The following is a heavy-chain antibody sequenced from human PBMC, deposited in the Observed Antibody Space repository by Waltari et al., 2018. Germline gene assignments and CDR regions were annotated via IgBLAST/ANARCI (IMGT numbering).Heavy chain of an antibody. CDR2: ISSSGSTI. Sequence: EVQLVESGGGLVQPGGSLRLSCAASGFTFSSYEMNWVRQAPGKGLVWVSYISSSGSTIYYADSVKGRFTISRDNAKNSLYLQMNSLRAEDTAVYYCARDRYYYDSSHFDYWGQGTLVTVSS. CDR3: ARDRYYYDSSHFDY. J-gene: IGHJ4*02. D-gene: IGHD3-22*01. CDR1: GFTFSSYE. V-gene: IGHV3-48*03.